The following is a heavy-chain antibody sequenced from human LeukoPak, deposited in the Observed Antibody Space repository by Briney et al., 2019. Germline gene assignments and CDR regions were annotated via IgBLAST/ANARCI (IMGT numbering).Heavy chain of an antibody. V-gene: IGHV3-72*01. J-gene: IGHJ4*02. CDR2: TRNKANSYTT. D-gene: IGHD6-19*01. CDR1: GFTFSDHY. CDR3: ARAYRSGWYFDY. Sequence: PGGSLRLSCAVSGFTFSDHYMDWVRQAPGKGPERVGRTRNKANSYTTEYAASVKGRFTISRDDSKNSLYLQMNSLKTEDTAVYYCARAYRSGWYFDYWGQGTLVTVSS.